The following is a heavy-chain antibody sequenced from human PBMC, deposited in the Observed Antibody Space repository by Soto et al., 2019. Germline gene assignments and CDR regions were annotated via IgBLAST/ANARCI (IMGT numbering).Heavy chain of an antibody. CDR3: ARELTPYYDILTGYYNNWFDP. CDR2: INHSGSA. D-gene: IGHD3-9*01. Sequence: SETLSLTCAVYGASFSGYYWSWIRQPPGKGLEWIGEINHSGSANYNPSLKSRVTISVDTSKKQFSLKLSSVTAADTAVYYCARELTPYYDILTGYYNNWFDPWGQGTPVTVSS. CDR1: GASFSGYY. V-gene: IGHV4-34*01. J-gene: IGHJ5*02.